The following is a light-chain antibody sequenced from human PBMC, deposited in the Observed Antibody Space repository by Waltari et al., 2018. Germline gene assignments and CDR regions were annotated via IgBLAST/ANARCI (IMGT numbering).Light chain of an antibody. J-gene: IGKJ2*01. CDR3: QLYNSYVMYT. V-gene: IGKV1-5*03. CDR1: QRISTW. CDR2: RAS. Sequence: DIQMSQSPSTLSASVGDRVTITCRASQRISTWLAWYQQKPGKAPKLLISRASTLESGVPSRFAGSGSGTEFTLTFSSLQPDDFGTYYCQLYNSYVMYTFGQGTKLDIK.